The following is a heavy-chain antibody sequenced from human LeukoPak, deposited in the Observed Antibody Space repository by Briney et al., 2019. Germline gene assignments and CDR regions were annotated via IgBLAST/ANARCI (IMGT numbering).Heavy chain of an antibody. V-gene: IGHV2-5*08. CDR1: GGSISSYYW. Sequence: TLSLTCTVSGGSISSYYWSWIRQPPGKALEWLALIYWDDDKRYSPSLKSRLTITKDTSKNQVVLTMTNMDPVDTATYYCAHSEYCSGGSCFWFYFHHWGQGTLVTVSS. D-gene: IGHD2-15*01. J-gene: IGHJ1*01. CDR3: AHSEYCSGGSCFWFYFHH. CDR2: IYWDDDK.